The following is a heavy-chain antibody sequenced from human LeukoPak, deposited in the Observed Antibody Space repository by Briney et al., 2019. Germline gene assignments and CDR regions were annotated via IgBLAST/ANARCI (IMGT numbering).Heavy chain of an antibody. Sequence: PGGSLRLSCAASGFTFDKCAMHWVRQGQGKGLEWVAIISEDGSITYYADSVKGRFTISRDNSRNSLYLEMNSLRSEDSALYYCAKDPRREYYFDFWGQGARVTVSS. CDR1: GFTFDKCA. V-gene: IGHV3-43*02. CDR2: ISEDGSIT. J-gene: IGHJ4*02. CDR3: AKDPRREYYFDF.